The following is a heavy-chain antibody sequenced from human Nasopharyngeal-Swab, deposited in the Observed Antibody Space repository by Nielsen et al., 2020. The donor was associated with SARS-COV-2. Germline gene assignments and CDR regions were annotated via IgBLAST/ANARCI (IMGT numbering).Heavy chain of an antibody. V-gene: IGHV1-8*01. J-gene: IGHJ6*02. CDR2: MNPNSGNT. Sequence: ASLKVSCKASGYTFTSYDINWVRQATGQGLEWMGWMNPNSGNTGYAQKFQGRVTMTRNTSISTAYMELSSLRSEDTAVYYCARGLYSSGFSYYYYGMDVWGQGTTVTVSS. D-gene: IGHD6-19*01. CDR3: ARGLYSSGFSYYYYGMDV. CDR1: GYTFTSYD.